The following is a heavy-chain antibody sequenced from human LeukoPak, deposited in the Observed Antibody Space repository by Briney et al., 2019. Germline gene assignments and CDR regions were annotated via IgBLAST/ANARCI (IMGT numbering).Heavy chain of an antibody. J-gene: IGHJ5*02. CDR3: ARGTVTTFSNWFDP. CDR2: IYYSGST. CDR1: GGSISSGDYY. Sequence: SETLSLTCTVSGGSISSGDYYWSWIRQPPGKGLEWIGYIYYSGSTNYNPSLKSRVTMSVDTSKNQFSLKLSSVTAADTAVYYCARGTVTTFSNWFDPWGQGTLVTVSS. V-gene: IGHV4-61*08. D-gene: IGHD4-17*01.